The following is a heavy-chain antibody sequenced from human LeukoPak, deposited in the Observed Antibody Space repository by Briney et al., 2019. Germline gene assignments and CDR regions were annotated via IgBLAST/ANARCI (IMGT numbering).Heavy chain of an antibody. Sequence: QPGRSLRLSCAASGFTFSSYGMHWVRQAPGKGLEWVAVISYDGSNKYYADSVKGRFTISRDNAKKSLYLQMNSLRAEDTAVYYCAELGITMIGGVWGKGTTVTISS. CDR1: GFTFSSYG. D-gene: IGHD3-10*02. V-gene: IGHV3-30*18. CDR2: ISYDGSNK. J-gene: IGHJ6*04. CDR3: AELGITMIGGV.